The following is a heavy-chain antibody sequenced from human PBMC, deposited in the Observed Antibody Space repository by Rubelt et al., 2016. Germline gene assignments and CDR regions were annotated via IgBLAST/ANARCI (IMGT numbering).Heavy chain of an antibody. J-gene: IGHJ4*02. Sequence: QVQLQESGPGLVKPSETLSLTCTVSGGSISSYYWSWIRQPPGKGLEWIGYIYYSGRTHYNPPRKGRVPIAVDTATNTFVLKLRSGTAADTAVYYCARDRGVQGLADWGQGTLVTVSS. CDR2: IYYSGRT. CDR1: GGSISSYY. CDR3: ARDRGVQGLAD. D-gene: IGHD6-19*01. V-gene: IGHV4-59*01.